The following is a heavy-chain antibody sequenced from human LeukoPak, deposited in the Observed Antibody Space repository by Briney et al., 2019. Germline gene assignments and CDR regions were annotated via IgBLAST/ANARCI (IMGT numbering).Heavy chain of an antibody. J-gene: IGHJ6*03. D-gene: IGHD1-7*01. CDR3: ARRDWNYHYRYYYYYMDV. V-gene: IGHV4-34*01. CDR2: INHSGST. Sequence: SETLSLTCAVYGGSFSGYYWSWIRQPPGKGLEWIGEINHSGSTNHNPSLKSRVTISVDTSKNQFSLKLSSVTAADTAVYYCARRDWNYHYRYYYYYMDVWGKGTTVTVSS. CDR1: GGSFSGYY.